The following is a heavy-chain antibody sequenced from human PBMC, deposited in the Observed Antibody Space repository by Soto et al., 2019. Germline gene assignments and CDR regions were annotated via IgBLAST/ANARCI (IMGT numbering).Heavy chain of an antibody. CDR3: ARGQEGIVATH. CDR2: IKDGGST. D-gene: IGHD5-12*01. V-gene: IGHV4-34*01. J-gene: IGHJ4*02. Sequence: QVQLQQWGAGLLKPSETLSLTCAVNGGSLSGYYWSWIRQPPGKGLEWIGEIKDGGSTNYSPSLRGRVTISADTSKNQFSLWLNSVTAADTAVYFCARGQEGIVATHWDQGTLVTVSS. CDR1: GGSLSGYY.